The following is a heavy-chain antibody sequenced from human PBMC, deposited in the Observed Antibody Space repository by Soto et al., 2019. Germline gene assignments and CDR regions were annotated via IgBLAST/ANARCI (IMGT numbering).Heavy chain of an antibody. V-gene: IGHV3-9*01. CDR3: AEDIGATYLEGAFDI. Sequence: GGSLRLSCAASGFTFDDYAMHWVRQAPGKGLEWVSGISWNSGSIGYADSVKGRFTISRDNAKNSLYLQMNSLRAEDTALYYCAEDIGATYLEGAFDISGQGTMVTVSS. D-gene: IGHD2-15*01. J-gene: IGHJ3*02. CDR2: ISWNSGSI. CDR1: GFTFDDYA.